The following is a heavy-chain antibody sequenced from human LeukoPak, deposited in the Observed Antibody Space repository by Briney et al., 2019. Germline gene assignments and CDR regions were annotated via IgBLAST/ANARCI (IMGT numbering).Heavy chain of an antibody. J-gene: IGHJ6*03. CDR3: ARDPGLTSYYYYMDV. V-gene: IGHV1-46*01. D-gene: IGHD1-14*01. CDR2: INPSGGST. CDR1: GYTFTSYY. Sequence: GASVKVSCKASGYTFTSYYMHWVRQAPGQGLEWMGIINPSGGSTSYAQKFQGRVTMTRDTSTSTVYVELNSLRSEDTAVYYCARDPGLTSYYYYMDVWGKGTTVTVSS.